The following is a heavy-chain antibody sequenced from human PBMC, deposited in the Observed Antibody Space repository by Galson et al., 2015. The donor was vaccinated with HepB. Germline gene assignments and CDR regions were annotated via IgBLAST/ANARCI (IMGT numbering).Heavy chain of an antibody. D-gene: IGHD1-1*01. CDR1: GYTFTNYW. J-gene: IGHJ6*03. V-gene: IGHV5-51*01. Sequence: QSGAEVKKPGESLKISCKGSGYTFTNYWIGWVRQMPGKGLEWMGIIYLGDSDTRYSPSFQGQVSISADKSISTAYLQWSSLKASDTAMYYCARQGMNGWSHSPLYYYYMDVWGKGTTVTVSS. CDR3: ARQGMNGWSHSPLYYYYMDV. CDR2: IYLGDSDT.